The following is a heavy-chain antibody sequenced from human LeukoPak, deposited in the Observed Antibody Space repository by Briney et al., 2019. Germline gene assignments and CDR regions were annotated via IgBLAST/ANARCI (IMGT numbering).Heavy chain of an antibody. CDR1: GYTFATYG. V-gene: IGHV1-18*01. J-gene: IGHJ4*01. D-gene: IGHD5-12*01. CDR3: ARDFSGYDPDY. Sequence: ASVKVSCKASGYTFATYGFSWVRQAPGQGLEWMGWVNTHNGKTHYAQKIQGRVTMTTDTSTSTAYMELRSLVSDDTAVYYCARDFSGYDPDYWGQEPWSPPPQ. CDR2: VNTHNGKT.